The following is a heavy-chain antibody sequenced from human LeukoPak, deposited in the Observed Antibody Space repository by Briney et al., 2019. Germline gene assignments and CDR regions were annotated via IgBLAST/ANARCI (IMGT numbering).Heavy chain of an antibody. J-gene: IGHJ6*02. CDR3: ARVTSYYDILTGYPGMGYYYYGMDV. D-gene: IGHD3-9*01. V-gene: IGHV1-18*01. Sequence: GASVKVSCKASGYTFTSYGISWVRQAPGQGLEWMGWISAYNGNTNYAQKLQGRVTMTTDTSTSTAYMELRSLRSDDTAVYYCARVTSYYDILTGYPGMGYYYYGMDVWGQGTTVTVSS. CDR1: GYTFTSYG. CDR2: ISAYNGNT.